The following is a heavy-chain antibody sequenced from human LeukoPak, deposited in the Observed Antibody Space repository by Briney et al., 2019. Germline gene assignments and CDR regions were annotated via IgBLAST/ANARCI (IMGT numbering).Heavy chain of an antibody. CDR2: IDTSGGST. J-gene: IGHJ4*02. CDR1: GFTFSSYA. CDR3: ATDVGTVFFDN. D-gene: IGHD3/OR15-3a*01. V-gene: IGHV3-23*01. Sequence: GGSLRLSCAASGFTFSSYAMAWVSQTPGKGLEWVSTIDTSGGSTHYADSVKGRFTISRDNSRNTMYLQMNSLRVEDTAIYYCATDVGTVFFDNWGQGTVVTVSS.